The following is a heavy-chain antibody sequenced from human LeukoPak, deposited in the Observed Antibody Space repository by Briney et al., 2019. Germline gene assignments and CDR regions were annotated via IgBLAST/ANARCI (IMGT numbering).Heavy chain of an antibody. Sequence: SETLSLTCTVSGGSISSYYWSWIRQPPGKGLEWIGCISYSGSTNYNPSLKSRVTISLDSSKNQFSLKLNSMTAADTAVYYCARTNYGSRSHCNGNFDYWSQGTLVTVSS. V-gene: IGHV4-59*01. CDR3: ARTNYGSRSHCNGNFDY. D-gene: IGHD3-10*01. J-gene: IGHJ4*02. CDR2: ISYSGST. CDR1: GGSISSYY.